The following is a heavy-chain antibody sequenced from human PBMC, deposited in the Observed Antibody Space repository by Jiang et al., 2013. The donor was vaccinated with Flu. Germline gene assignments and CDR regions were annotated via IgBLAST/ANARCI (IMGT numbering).Heavy chain of an antibody. V-gene: IGHV4-38-2*01. Sequence: SGPGLVKPSETLSLTCAVSGYSISSGYYWGWIRQPPGKGLEWIGSIYHSGSTYYNPSLKSRVTISVDTSKNQFSLKLSSVTAADTAVYYCARVAVGATRLLTAYFDYWGQGTLVTVSS. CDR2: IYHSGST. J-gene: IGHJ4*02. CDR3: ARVAVGATRLLTAYFDY. CDR1: GYSISSGYY. D-gene: IGHD1-26*01.